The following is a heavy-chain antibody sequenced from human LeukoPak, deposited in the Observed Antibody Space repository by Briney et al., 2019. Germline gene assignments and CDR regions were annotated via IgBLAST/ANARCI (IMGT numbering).Heavy chain of an antibody. CDR2: ITPFNGNR. V-gene: IGHV1-18*01. CDR1: GYTFKNYG. J-gene: IGHJ4*02. CDR3: ARDDCSGGTCSVAFDF. Sequence: ASVKVSCTASGYTFKNYGISWVRLAPGVGLEWLGWITPFNGNRIYAWKFQDRVTMNTDTSTNTADLGLRGLTSDDTAIYYCARDDCSGGTCSVAFDFWGQGTHVTVSS. D-gene: IGHD2-15*01.